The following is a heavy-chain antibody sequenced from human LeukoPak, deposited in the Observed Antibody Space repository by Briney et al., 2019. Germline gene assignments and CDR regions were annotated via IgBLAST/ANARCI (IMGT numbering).Heavy chain of an antibody. D-gene: IGHD2/OR15-2a*01. CDR1: GFTFSSYW. CDR2: ISSSSSTI. V-gene: IGHV3-48*01. CDR3: ARTVSQSAYFYYYYYYMDV. J-gene: IGHJ6*03. Sequence: GGSLRLSCAASGFTFSSYWMHWVRQAPGKGLEWVSYISSSSSTIYYADSVKGRFTISRDNAKNSLYLQMNSLRAEDTAVYYCARTVSQSAYFYYYYYYMDVWGKGTTVTVSS.